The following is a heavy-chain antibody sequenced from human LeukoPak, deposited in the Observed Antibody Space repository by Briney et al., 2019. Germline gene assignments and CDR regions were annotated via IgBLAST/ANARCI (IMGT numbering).Heavy chain of an antibody. J-gene: IGHJ4*02. CDR2: ISYDGSNK. V-gene: IGHV3-30*18. CDR3: AKGGSSWYADY. Sequence: GGSLRLSCAASGFTFSSYGMHWVRQAPGKGLEWVAVISYDGSNKYYADSVKGRFTISRDNSKNTLYLQMNSLRAEDTAVYYCAKGGSSWYADYWGQGTLVTVSS. D-gene: IGHD6-13*01. CDR1: GFTFSSYG.